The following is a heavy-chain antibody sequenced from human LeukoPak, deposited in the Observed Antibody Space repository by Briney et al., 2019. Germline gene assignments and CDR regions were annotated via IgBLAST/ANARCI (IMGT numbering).Heavy chain of an antibody. CDR2: IWYDGSSK. Sequence: PGGSLRLSCAASGFTFSSYGMHRVRQAPGKGLEWVAVIWYDGSSKYYADSVKGRFTISRDNSKNTLYLQMNSLRAEDTAVYYCARERIVGATTLDYWGQGTLVTVSS. D-gene: IGHD1-26*01. J-gene: IGHJ4*02. CDR1: GFTFSSYG. CDR3: ARERIVGATTLDY. V-gene: IGHV3-33*01.